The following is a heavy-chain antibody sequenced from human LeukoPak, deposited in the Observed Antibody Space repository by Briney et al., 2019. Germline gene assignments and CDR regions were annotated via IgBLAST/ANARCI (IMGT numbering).Heavy chain of an antibody. CDR2: ISGSGGST. D-gene: IGHD6-19*01. CDR1: GFTVSSNY. Sequence: GGSLRLSCAASGFTVSSNYMSWVRQAPGKGLEWVSAISGSGGSTYYADSVKGRFTISRDNSKNTLYLQMNSLRAEDTAVYYCAKADSSGWSIGFDYWGQGTLVTVSS. CDR3: AKADSSGWSIGFDY. V-gene: IGHV3-23*01. J-gene: IGHJ4*02.